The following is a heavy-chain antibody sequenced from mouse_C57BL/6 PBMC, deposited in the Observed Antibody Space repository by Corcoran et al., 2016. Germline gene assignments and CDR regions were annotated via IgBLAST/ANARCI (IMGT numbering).Heavy chain of an antibody. V-gene: IGHV1-80*01. D-gene: IGHD2-5*01. CDR1: GYAFSSYW. Sequence: QVQLQQSGAELVKPGASVKISCKASGYAFSSYWMNWVKQRPGKGLEWIGQIYPGDGDTNYNGKFKGKATLTADKSSSTAYMQLSSLTSEDSAVYFCARKLYSNYDMDYWGQGTSVTVSS. CDR2: IYPGDGDT. J-gene: IGHJ4*01. CDR3: ARKLYSNYDMDY.